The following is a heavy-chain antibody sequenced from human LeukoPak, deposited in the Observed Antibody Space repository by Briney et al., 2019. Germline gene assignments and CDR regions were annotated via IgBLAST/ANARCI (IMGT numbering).Heavy chain of an antibody. J-gene: IGHJ5*02. CDR3: ARTYYYDSSANWFDP. D-gene: IGHD3-22*01. CDR1: GGSISSGGYY. Sequence: SPTLSLTCTVSGGSISSGGYYWSWIRQHPGKGLEWIGYIYYSGSTYYNPSLKSRVTISVDTSKNQFSLKLSSVTAADTAVYYCARTYYYDSSANWFDPWGQGTLVTVSS. CDR2: IYYSGST. V-gene: IGHV4-31*03.